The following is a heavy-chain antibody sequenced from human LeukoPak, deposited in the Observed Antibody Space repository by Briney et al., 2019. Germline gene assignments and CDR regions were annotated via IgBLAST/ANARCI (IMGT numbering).Heavy chain of an antibody. CDR1: GYSISSGYY. V-gene: IGHV4-38-2*02. Sequence: SETLSLTCTVSGYSISSGYYWGWIRQPPGKGLEWVGSIYHSGSTYYNPSLKSRVTISVDTSKNQLSLKLTSVTAADTAVYYCARGSSSLNYYYYMDVWDKGTTVTVSS. CDR3: ARGSSSLNYYYYMDV. D-gene: IGHD6-13*01. CDR2: IYHSGST. J-gene: IGHJ6*03.